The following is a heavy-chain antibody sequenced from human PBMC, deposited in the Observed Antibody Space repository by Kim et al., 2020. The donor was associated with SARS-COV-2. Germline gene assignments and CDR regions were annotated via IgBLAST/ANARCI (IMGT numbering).Heavy chain of an antibody. CDR2: IIPILGIA. CDR3: ARLESGYSYGYVFDY. D-gene: IGHD5-18*01. CDR1: GGTFSSYA. V-gene: IGHV1-69*04. Sequence: SVKVSCKASGGTFSSYAISWVRQAPGQGLEWMGRIIPILGIANYAQKFQGRVTITADKSTSTAYMELSSLRSEDTAVYYCARLESGYSYGYVFDYWSQGTLVTVSS. J-gene: IGHJ4*02.